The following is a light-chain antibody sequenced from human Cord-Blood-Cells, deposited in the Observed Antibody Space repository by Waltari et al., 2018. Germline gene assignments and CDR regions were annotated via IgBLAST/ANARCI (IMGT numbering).Light chain of an antibody. CDR3: QQRSNWWT. V-gene: IGKV3-11*01. CDR2: DAS. CDR1: QSVSSY. Sequence: EIVLTQSPPTLSLSPWASATLSCRASQSVSSYFAWYQQTPGQTPRLLIYDASNRATGIPARFSGSGSGTDFTLNISRREPEDCAVYYCQQRSNWWTFGQGTKVEIK. J-gene: IGKJ1*01.